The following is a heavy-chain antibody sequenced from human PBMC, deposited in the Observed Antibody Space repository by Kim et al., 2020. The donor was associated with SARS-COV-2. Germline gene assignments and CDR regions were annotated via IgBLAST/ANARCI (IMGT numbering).Heavy chain of an antibody. D-gene: IGHD3-10*01. CDR1: GFTVSSNY. V-gene: IGHV3-66*02. J-gene: IGHJ6*02. CDR3: ARMSLLWFGELSSYGIDV. Sequence: GGSLRLSCAASGFTVSSNYMSWVRQAPGKGLEWVSVIYSGGSTYYADSVKARFTISRDNSKNTLYLQMNSLRAEETAVYYCARMSLLWFGELSSYGIDVWGQGTTVTVSS. CDR2: IYSGGST.